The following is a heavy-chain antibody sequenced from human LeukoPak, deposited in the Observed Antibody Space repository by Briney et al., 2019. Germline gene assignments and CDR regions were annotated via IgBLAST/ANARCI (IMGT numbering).Heavy chain of an antibody. D-gene: IGHD6-13*01. CDR2: ISGSGRYI. Sequence: GGSLRLSCAVSGFTFSTYNMNWVRQAPGKGLEWVLSISGSGRYIYYADSVKGRFTISRDNAKNSLFLQMNNLRVEDTAVYYCARAIAAPGPGSYYYYYSYMDVWGKGATVTVSS. V-gene: IGHV3-21*06. CDR3: ARAIAAPGPGSYYYYYSYMDV. CDR1: GFTFSTYN. J-gene: IGHJ6*03.